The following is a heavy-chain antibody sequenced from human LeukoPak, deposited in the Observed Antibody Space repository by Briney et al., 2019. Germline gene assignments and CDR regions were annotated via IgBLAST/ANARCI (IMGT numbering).Heavy chain of an antibody. V-gene: IGHV5-10-1*01. CDR2: IDPSESYT. J-gene: IGHJ4*02. Sequence: GESLRISCKGSGYSFTSYWITWVRQMPGKGLEWMGRIDPSESYTNYSPSFQGHVTISADKPITTAYLQWSSLKASDTAMYYCARLEGGVIVDYRGQGTLVTVSS. D-gene: IGHD3-16*02. CDR3: ARLEGGVIVDY. CDR1: GYSFTSYW.